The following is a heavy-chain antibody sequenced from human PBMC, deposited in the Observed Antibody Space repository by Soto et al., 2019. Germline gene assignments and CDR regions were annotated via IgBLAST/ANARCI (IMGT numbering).Heavy chain of an antibody. Sequence: SETLSLTCVVYGGSFSGYYWSWIRQPPGKGLEWIGEINHSGSTNYNPSLKSRVTISVDTSKNQFSLKLSSVTAADTAVYYCARGRGSTRYYYYGMDVWGQGTTVTVSS. V-gene: IGHV4-34*01. CDR3: ARGRGSTRYYYYGMDV. J-gene: IGHJ6*02. CDR2: INHSGST. D-gene: IGHD2-2*01. CDR1: GGSFSGYY.